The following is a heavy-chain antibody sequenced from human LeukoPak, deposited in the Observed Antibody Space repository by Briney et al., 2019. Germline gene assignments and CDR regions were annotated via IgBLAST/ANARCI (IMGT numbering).Heavy chain of an antibody. J-gene: IGHJ4*02. Sequence: PSETLSLTCAVYGGSFSGYYWSWIRQPPGKGLEWIGEINHSGSTNYNPSLKSRVTISVDTSKNQFSLKLSSVTAADTAVYYCARSQGDHCGYNYGSCYFDYWGQGTLVTVSS. V-gene: IGHV4-34*01. CDR1: GGSFSGYY. CDR3: ARSQGDHCGYNYGSCYFDY. CDR2: INHSGST. D-gene: IGHD5-18*01.